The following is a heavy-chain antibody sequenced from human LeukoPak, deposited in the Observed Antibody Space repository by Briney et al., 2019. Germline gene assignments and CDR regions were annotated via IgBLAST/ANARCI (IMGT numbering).Heavy chain of an antibody. CDR2: ISGSGGST. CDR1: GFTFGSYA. Sequence: GGSLRLSCAASGFTFGSYAMSWVRQAPGKGLEWVSAISGSGGSTYYADAVKGRFTITRDNSKNTLYLQMNSLRTEDTAVYYCAKEGNGDHYFDYWGQGTLVTVSS. J-gene: IGHJ4*02. V-gene: IGHV3-23*01. CDR3: AKEGNGDHYFDY. D-gene: IGHD4-17*01.